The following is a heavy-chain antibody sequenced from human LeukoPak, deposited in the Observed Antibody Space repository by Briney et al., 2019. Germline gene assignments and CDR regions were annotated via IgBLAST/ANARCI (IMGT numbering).Heavy chain of an antibody. J-gene: IGHJ4*02. D-gene: IGHD1-1*01. CDR3: TTDALEPLDFDY. CDR2: ISYNGDTI. Sequence: GGSLRLSCAVSEFTFSDYYMSWIRQAPGKGLEWVSYISYNGDTIYYADSVKGRFTVSRDNAKNSLYLQMNSLRAEDTAVYCCTTDALEPLDFDYWGQGTLGTVSS. CDR1: EFTFSDYY. V-gene: IGHV3-11*01.